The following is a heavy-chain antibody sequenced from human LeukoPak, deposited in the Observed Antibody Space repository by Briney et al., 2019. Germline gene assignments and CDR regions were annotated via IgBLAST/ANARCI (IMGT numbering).Heavy chain of an antibody. J-gene: IGHJ6*02. CDR3: ARHSGGSSWYYYGMDV. Sequence: GESLKISCKGSGYSFTSYWIGWVRQMPGKGLEWMGIIYPGDSDTRYSPSFQGQVTISADKSISTAYLQWSSLKASDTAMYYCARHSGGSSWYYYGMDVWGQGTTVTVSS. V-gene: IGHV5-51*01. CDR1: GYSFTSYW. CDR2: IYPGDSDT. D-gene: IGHD6-13*01.